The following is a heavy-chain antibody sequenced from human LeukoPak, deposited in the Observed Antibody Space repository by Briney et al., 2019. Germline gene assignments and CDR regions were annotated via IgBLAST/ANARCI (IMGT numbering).Heavy chain of an antibody. CDR1: GGSISTYY. J-gene: IGHJ4*02. CDR3: AREIGISGGYFDY. CDR2: IYYSGST. D-gene: IGHD3-10*01. V-gene: IGHV4-59*12. Sequence: SETLSLTCTVSGGSISTYYWSWIRQPPGKGLEWIGYIYYSGSTNYNPSLKSRVTISVDTSKNQFSLKLSSVTAADAAVYYCAREIGISGGYFDYWGQGTLVTVSS.